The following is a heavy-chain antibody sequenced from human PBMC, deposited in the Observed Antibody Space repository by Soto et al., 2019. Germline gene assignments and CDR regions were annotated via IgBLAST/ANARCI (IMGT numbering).Heavy chain of an antibody. D-gene: IGHD3-16*02. CDR1: VFTCGSNY. CDR2: IYRGGST. V-gene: IGHV3-53*01. CDR3: ASGLSGGGVIVIPRLDY. Sequence: GSLRLSCAASVFTCGSNYMSWVRQAPGKGLEWVSVIYRGGSTYYADSVKGRFTISRDNSMNTLYLQMNSLRAEDTAVHYCASGLSGGGVIVIPRLDYWGQGTLVTVSS. J-gene: IGHJ4*02.